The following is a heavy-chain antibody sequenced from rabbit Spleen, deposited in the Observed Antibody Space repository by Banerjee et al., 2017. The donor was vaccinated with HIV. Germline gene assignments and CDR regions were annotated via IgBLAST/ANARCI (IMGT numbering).Heavy chain of an antibody. D-gene: IGHD2-1*01. CDR2: IDTNDGDT. Sequence: LEESGGGLVKPGGTLTLTCTVSGFSFSSNWICWVRQAPGKGLEWIACIDTNDGDTDYASWAKGRFTISRTSSTTVTLQMTTLTAADTATYFCARGSATMTMVITGYYLSLWGPGTLVTVS. J-gene: IGHJ4*01. CDR3: ARGSATMTMVITGYYLSL. CDR1: GFSFSSNW. V-gene: IGHV1S45*01.